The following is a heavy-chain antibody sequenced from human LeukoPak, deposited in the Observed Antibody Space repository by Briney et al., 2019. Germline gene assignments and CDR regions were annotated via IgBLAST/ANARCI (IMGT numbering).Heavy chain of an antibody. J-gene: IGHJ6*02. CDR3: AREPYYYYYGMDV. CDR1: GFTFDNYA. Sequence: GGSLRLSCAASGFTFDNYAMHWVRQAPGKGLEWVAVIWYDGSNKYYADSVKGRFTISRDNSKNTLYLQMNSLRAEDTAVYYCAREPYYYYYGMDVWGQGTTVTVSS. V-gene: IGHV3-33*08. CDR2: IWYDGSNK.